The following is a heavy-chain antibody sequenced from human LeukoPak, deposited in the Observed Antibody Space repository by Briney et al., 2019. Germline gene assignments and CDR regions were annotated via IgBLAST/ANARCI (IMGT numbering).Heavy chain of an antibody. CDR1: GYSISIGYY. J-gene: IGHJ4*02. D-gene: IGHD1/OR15-1a*01. V-gene: IGHV4-38-2*02. Sequence: SETLSLTCTVSGYSISIGYYWGWIRQPPGKGLEWIGSVYHSGSTYYNPSLKSRVTISVDTSKNQFSLKLSSATAADTAFYYCARDEMEHHGSYYDFWGQGTLVTVSS. CDR2: VYHSGST. CDR3: ARDEMEHHGSYYDF.